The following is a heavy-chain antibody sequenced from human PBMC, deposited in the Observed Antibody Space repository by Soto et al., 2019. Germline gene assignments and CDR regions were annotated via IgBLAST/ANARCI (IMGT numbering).Heavy chain of an antibody. CDR3: TTGGGYNWDADDAFDC. CDR2: IKSETYGGTT. V-gene: IGHV3-15*01. Sequence: EVQLVESGGGLVKPGGSLRLSCAASGFTFSNAWMSWVRQAPGKGLEWVGRIKSETYGGTTDYAAPVKGRFTISRHDSKNTLQLKINSLKTEDTGVYYCTTGGGYNWDADDAFDCWGQGTRVSVSS. D-gene: IGHD1-1*01. CDR1: GFTFSNAW. J-gene: IGHJ3*01.